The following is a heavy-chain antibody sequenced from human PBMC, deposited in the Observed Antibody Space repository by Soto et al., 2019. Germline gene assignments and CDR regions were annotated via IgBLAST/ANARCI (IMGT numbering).Heavy chain of an antibody. J-gene: IGHJ4*02. D-gene: IGHD3-22*01. CDR1: GFTFSTSV. Sequence: QVQLVESGGGVVQPGGSLRLSCAASGFTFSTSVMHWVRQAPGKGLEWMAIISYGGVNKYYADSAMGRFTISRDISESTLYLQMNSLRTEDTAVYYCAREEFEDGRGHFDYWGQGTLVSVSS. CDR3: AREEFEDGRGHFDY. V-gene: IGHV3-30-3*01. CDR2: ISYGGVNK.